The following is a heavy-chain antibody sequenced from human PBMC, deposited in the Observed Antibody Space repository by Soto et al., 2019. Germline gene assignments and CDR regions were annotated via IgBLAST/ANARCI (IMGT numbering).Heavy chain of an antibody. Sequence: ESGGGVVQPGRSLRLSCAGSGFTFSSYGMHWVRQAPGKGLEWVAVIWYDGSNKYYADSVKGRFTISRDNSKNTLYLQMNSLRAEDTAVYYCAREKPGAAFDIWGQGTMVTVSS. CDR1: GFTFSSYG. V-gene: IGHV3-33*01. J-gene: IGHJ3*02. CDR3: AREKPGAAFDI. CDR2: IWYDGSNK.